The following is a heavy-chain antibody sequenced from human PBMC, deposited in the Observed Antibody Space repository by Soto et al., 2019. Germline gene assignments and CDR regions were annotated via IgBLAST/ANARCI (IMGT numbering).Heavy chain of an antibody. J-gene: IGHJ4*02. CDR3: AREEYYYGSGAFFDY. CDR1: GGTFSSYT. D-gene: IGHD3-10*01. CDR2: IIPILGIA. Sequence: QVQLVQSGAEVKKPGSSVKVSCKASGGTFSSYTISWVRQAPGQVLEWMGRIIPILGIANYAQKFQGRVTITADKSTSTAYMEQSSLRSEDTAVYYCAREEYYYGSGAFFDYWGQGTLVTVSS. V-gene: IGHV1-69*08.